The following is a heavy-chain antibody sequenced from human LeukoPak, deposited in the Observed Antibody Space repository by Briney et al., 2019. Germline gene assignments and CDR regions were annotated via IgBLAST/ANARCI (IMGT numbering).Heavy chain of an antibody. J-gene: IGHJ4*02. CDR3: ARGGEWLLPYFDY. Sequence: SETLSLTCTVSGGSISSGDYYWSWIRQPPGKGLEWIGYIYYSGSTYYNPSLKSRVTISVDTSKNQFSLKLSSVTAADTAVSYCARGGEWLLPYFDYWGQGTLVTVSS. CDR2: IYYSGST. V-gene: IGHV4-30-4*01. CDR1: GGSISSGDYY. D-gene: IGHD3-3*01.